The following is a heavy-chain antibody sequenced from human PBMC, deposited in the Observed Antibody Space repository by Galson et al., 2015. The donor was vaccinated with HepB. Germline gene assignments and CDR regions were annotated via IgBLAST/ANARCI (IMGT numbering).Heavy chain of an antibody. J-gene: IGHJ2*01. CDR1: GFRFGNYW. Sequence: SLRLSCAASGFRFGNYWMHWVRQVPGKGLEWISRINTFGNEIKYADSVRGRFATSRDNAKNILYLQMYSLGAEDTGLYYCARRGGSTWFPGSGYFDLWGRGSQVTGSS. V-gene: IGHV3-74*03. CDR2: INTFGNEI. D-gene: IGHD2-2*01. CDR3: ARRGGSTWFPGSGYFDL.